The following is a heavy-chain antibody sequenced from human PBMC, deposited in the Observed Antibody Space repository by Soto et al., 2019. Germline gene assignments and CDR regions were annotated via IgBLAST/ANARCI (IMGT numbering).Heavy chain of an antibody. CDR2: IYYSGST. J-gene: IGHJ4*02. D-gene: IGHD3-9*01. Sequence: SETLSLTCTVSGGSISSYYWSWIRQPPGKGLEWIGYIYYSGSTNYNPSLKSRVTISVDTSKNQFSLKLSSVTAADTAVYYCARGTYYDILTGLDYWGQGTLVTVSS. V-gene: IGHV4-59*01. CDR1: GGSISSYY. CDR3: ARGTYYDILTGLDY.